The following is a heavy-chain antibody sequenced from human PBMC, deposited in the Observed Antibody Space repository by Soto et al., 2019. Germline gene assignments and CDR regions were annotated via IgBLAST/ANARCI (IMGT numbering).Heavy chain of an antibody. CDR3: ARDTGDGAFDF. CDR2: INAGYGNT. D-gene: IGHD7-27*01. CDR1: GYTFSSYA. Sequence: ASVKVSCKASGYTFSSYAMHWVRQAPGQRLEWMGWINAGYGNTKSSQKFQDRVTISRDTSASTAYMELTSLRSEDTAVYYCARDTGDGAFDFWGQGTLVTVSS. V-gene: IGHV1-3*01. J-gene: IGHJ4*02.